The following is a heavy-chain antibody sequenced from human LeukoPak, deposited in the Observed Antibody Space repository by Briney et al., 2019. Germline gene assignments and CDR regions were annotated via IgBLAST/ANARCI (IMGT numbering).Heavy chain of an antibody. CDR1: GFTFSDYY. CDR2: ISSTVSTI. V-gene: IGHV3-11*01. D-gene: IGHD6-19*01. Sequence: GGSLRLSCAASGFTFSDYYMTWIRQAPGKGLEWLAYISSTVSTIYYADSVKGRFTISRDDAQNSLYLQMNSLRAEDTALYYCARVSDISVAAYFDYWGQGTLVTVSS. CDR3: ARVSDISVAAYFDY. J-gene: IGHJ4*02.